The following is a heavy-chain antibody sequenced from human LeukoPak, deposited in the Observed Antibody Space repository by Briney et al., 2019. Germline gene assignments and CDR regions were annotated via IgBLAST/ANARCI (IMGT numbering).Heavy chain of an antibody. J-gene: IGHJ4*02. Sequence: GESLRTSCKGSGYSFTSYWISWVRQMPGKGLEWMGRIDPSDSYTNYSLSFQGHVTISADKSISTAYLQWSSLKASDTAMYYCARYYDILTGPFDYWGQGTLVTVSS. V-gene: IGHV5-10-1*01. CDR1: GYSFTSYW. CDR3: ARYYDILTGPFDY. CDR2: IDPSDSYT. D-gene: IGHD3-9*01.